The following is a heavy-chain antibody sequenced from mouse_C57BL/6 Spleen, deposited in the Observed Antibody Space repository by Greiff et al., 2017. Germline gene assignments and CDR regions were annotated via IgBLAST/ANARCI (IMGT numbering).Heavy chain of an antibody. CDR3: ARKGGDGSSYVGDYFDY. V-gene: IGHV1-50*01. CDR1: GYTFTSYW. D-gene: IGHD1-1*01. Sequence: QVQLQQPGAELVKPGASVKLSCKASGYTFTSYWMQWVKQRPGQGLEWIGEIDPSDSYTNYNQKFKGKATLTVDTSSSTAYMQLSSLTSEDSAVYYCARKGGDGSSYVGDYFDYWGQGTTLTVSS. CDR2: IDPSDSYT. J-gene: IGHJ2*01.